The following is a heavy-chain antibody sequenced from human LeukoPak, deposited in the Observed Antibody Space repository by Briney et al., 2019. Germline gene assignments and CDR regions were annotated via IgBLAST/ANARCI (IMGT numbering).Heavy chain of an antibody. J-gene: IGHJ4*02. D-gene: IGHD4-23*01. Sequence: HPGGSLRLSCAASGFTFSSYTMHWVRQAPGKGLEWVAVISYDGSNKYYADSVTGRFTISRDNSKNTLYLQMNSLRAEDTAIYYCVRHFEARTTVVTKGDYWGQGTLVTVSS. V-gene: IGHV3-30-3*01. CDR1: GFTFSSYT. CDR3: VRHFEARTTVVTKGDY. CDR2: ISYDGSNK.